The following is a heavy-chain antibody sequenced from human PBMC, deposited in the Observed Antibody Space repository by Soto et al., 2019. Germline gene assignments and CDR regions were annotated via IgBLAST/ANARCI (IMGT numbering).Heavy chain of an antibody. J-gene: IGHJ6*02. CDR2: IYYSGST. D-gene: IGHD3-22*01. V-gene: IGHV4-31*03. CDR1: GGSISSGNYY. CDR3: ARHNYDSSGTAVDV. Sequence: QVQLQESGPGLVKPSQTLSLTCTVSGGSISSGNYYWSWIRQHPGKGLEWIGYIYYSGSTYYNPSLXXXVXXSVDTSKSQFSLKLSSVTAADTAVYYCARHNYDSSGTAVDVWGQGTTVTVSS.